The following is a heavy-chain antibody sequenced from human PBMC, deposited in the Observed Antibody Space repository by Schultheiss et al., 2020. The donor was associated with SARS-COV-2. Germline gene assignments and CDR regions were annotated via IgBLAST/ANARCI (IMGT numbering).Heavy chain of an antibody. D-gene: IGHD3-16*01. CDR3: ASSPSPLRQGAGFDY. CDR1: GFTFSSYS. J-gene: IGHJ4*02. CDR2: ISSSSSTI. Sequence: GGSLRLSCAASGFTFSSYSMNWVRQAPGKGLEWVSYISSSSSTIYYADSVKGRFTISRDNAKNSLYLQMNSLRAEDTAVYYCASSPSPLRQGAGFDYWGQGTLVTVSS. V-gene: IGHV3-48*01.